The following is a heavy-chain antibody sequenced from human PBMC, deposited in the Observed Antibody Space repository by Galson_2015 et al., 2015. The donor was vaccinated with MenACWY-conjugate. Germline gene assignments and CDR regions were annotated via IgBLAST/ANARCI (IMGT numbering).Heavy chain of an antibody. J-gene: IGHJ4*02. CDR3: ARVPRQTYDSRGDYFDS. CDR1: RLTFRNFG. Sequence: SLRLSCAASRLTFRNFGMTWVRQTPGKGLEWVSTIVSSPHRTFYADSVKGRFTVSGDDSQMYLQMNSLRAEDTAVYFCARVPRQTYDSRGDYFDSWGQGTLVTVSS. D-gene: IGHD3-22*01. V-gene: IGHV3-23*05. CDR2: IVSSPHRT.